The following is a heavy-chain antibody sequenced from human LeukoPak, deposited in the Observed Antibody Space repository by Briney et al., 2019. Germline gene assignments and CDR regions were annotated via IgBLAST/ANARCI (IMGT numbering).Heavy chain of an antibody. V-gene: IGHV1-46*01. CDR2: INPSGGSA. D-gene: IGHD2-2*02. Sequence: ASVKVSCKASGYTFSTYYIHWVRQAPGQGLEWMGVINPSGGSASYAQRFQGRVTMTRDTSTSTVSMDLSSLRSADTGMYYCARWAGFCTTNNCYNPFDYWGQGTLVTVSS. CDR1: GYTFSTYY. CDR3: ARWAGFCTTNNCYNPFDY. J-gene: IGHJ4*02.